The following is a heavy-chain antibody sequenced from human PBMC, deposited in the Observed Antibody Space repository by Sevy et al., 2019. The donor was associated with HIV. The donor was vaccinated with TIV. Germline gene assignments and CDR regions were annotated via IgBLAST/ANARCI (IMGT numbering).Heavy chain of an antibody. J-gene: IGHJ4*01. V-gene: IGHV3-33*01. CDR2: IWFDGSNT. Sequence: GGSLRLSCAASGFTFSSFGMHWVRQAPGKVLEWLAVIWFDGSNTYSADSVRGRFTISRDIAKNTLHLQMNSLRAEDTAVYYCARDLEFYDHGDYGPAFMPDFWGHGTLVTVSS. CDR1: GFTFSSFG. D-gene: IGHD4-17*01. CDR3: ARDLEFYDHGDYGPAFMPDF.